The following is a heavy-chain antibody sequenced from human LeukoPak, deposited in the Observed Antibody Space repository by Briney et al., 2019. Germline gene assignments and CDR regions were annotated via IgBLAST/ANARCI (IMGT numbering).Heavy chain of an antibody. J-gene: IGHJ4*02. Sequence: SETLSLTCAVSGSSISSGYCWGWIRQPPGKGLEWIASIYHSGSTYYNPSFKSRVSISVDTSKNQFSLKLTSVAAADTAVFYCARASFVGDDYSNYGSFDYWGQGILVTVPS. CDR3: ARASFVGDDYSNYGSFDY. D-gene: IGHD4-11*01. CDR1: GSSISSGYC. V-gene: IGHV4-38-2*01. CDR2: IYHSGST.